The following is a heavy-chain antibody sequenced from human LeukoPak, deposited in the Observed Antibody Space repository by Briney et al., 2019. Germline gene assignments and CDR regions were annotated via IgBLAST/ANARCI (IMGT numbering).Heavy chain of an antibody. V-gene: IGHV3-23*01. J-gene: IGHJ4*02. D-gene: IGHD3-22*01. CDR3: AKDPEYYYDSSGYQGDY. CDR2: ITGGGTT. Sequence: GGSLRLSCAASGFTFSSHGMNWVRQAPGKGLEWVSGITGGGTTYYADSVKGRFTISRDNSKNTLYLQMNSLRAEDTAVYYCAKDPEYYYDSSGYQGDYWGQGTLVTVSS. CDR1: GFTFSSHG.